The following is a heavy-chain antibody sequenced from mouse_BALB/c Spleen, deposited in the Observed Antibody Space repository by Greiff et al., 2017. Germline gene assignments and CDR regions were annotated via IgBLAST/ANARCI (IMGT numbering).Heavy chain of an antibody. V-gene: IGHV3-6*02. D-gene: IGHD2-2*01. J-gene: IGHJ2*01. CDR2: ISYDGSN. CDR1: GYSITSGYY. Sequence: EVKLQQSGPGLVKPSQSLSLTCSVTGYSITSGYYWNWIRQFPGNKLEWMGYISYDGSNNYNPSLKNRISITRDTSKNQFFLKLNSVTTEDTATYYCARVYGYDYFDYWGQGTTLTVSS. CDR3: ARVYGYDYFDY.